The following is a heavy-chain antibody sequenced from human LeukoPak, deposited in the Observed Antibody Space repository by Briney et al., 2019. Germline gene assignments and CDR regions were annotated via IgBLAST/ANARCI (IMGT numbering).Heavy chain of an antibody. V-gene: IGHV3-9*01. CDR3: AKGGYYDSSGYYSFDY. J-gene: IGHJ4*02. D-gene: IGHD3-22*01. CDR1: GFTFDDYA. CDR2: ISWNSGSI. Sequence: PGESLRISCAASGFTFDDYAMRWVRQAPGKGLEWVSGISWNSGSIGYADSVKGRFTISRDNAKNSLYLQMNSLRAEDTALYYCAKGGYYDSSGYYSFDYWGQGTLVTVSS.